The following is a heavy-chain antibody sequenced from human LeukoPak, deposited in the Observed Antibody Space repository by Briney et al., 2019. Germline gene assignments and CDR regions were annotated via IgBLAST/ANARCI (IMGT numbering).Heavy chain of an antibody. CDR1: IDSISPLY. V-gene: IGHV4-59*11. D-gene: IGHD2-2*01. CDR3: AREESAAKYYFDS. J-gene: IGHJ4*02. CDR2: IFYSGTP. Sequence: PLESLALPRAVSIDSISPLYWGWVRQPPGKGRGVVAYIFYSGTPNFNPSLTRQVTLSVDTAKNQFSLRLNTVTAADTAVYYGAREESAAKYYFDSWGQGTLVTVSS.